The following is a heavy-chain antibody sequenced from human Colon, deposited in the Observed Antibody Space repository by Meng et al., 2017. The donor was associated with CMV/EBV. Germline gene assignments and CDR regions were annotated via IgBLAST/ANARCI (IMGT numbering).Heavy chain of an antibody. CDR1: GLTFNGYG. D-gene: IGHD4-11*01. J-gene: IGHJ4*02. CDR2: IGSDGSIK. Sequence: GESLKISCAASGLTFNGYGLHWARQAPGKGLEWVAFIGSDGSIKRYADSVKGRLTISRDNSKNTLWLQMHSLRPEDTALYYCAREGYSNFDYWGQGTLVTVSS. V-gene: IGHV3-30*02. CDR3: AREGYSNFDY.